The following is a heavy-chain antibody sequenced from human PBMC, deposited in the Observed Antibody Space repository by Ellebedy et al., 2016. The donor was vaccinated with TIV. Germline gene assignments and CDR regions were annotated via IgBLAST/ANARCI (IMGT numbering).Heavy chain of an antibody. D-gene: IGHD3-16*01. J-gene: IGHJ5*02. Sequence: SETLSLTCTVSGGSVSSGSYYWSWIRQPPGKGLEYIGYIYYSGSTNYNPSLKSRVTISVDRAKSQFSLRLTSVTAADTAVYYCAGGDIARTPAGERNWFDPWGQGILVTVSS. CDR2: IYYSGST. CDR3: AGGDIARTPAGERNWFDP. V-gene: IGHV4-61*01. CDR1: GGSVSSGSYY.